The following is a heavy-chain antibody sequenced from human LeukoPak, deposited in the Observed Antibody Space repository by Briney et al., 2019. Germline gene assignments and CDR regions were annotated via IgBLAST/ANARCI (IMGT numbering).Heavy chain of an antibody. CDR2: ITGDGGRT. J-gene: IGHJ4*02. D-gene: IGHD4-23*01. V-gene: IGHV3-64D*06. Sequence: GGSLRLSCAASGFTFSSYGMHWVRQAPGKGLECVSAITGDGGRTYYADSVTGRFTISRDNSKNTLYLQMNSLRAEDTAVYYCVKDPFYGGNPLYYFDYWGQGTLVTVSS. CDR1: GFTFSSYG. CDR3: VKDPFYGGNPLYYFDY.